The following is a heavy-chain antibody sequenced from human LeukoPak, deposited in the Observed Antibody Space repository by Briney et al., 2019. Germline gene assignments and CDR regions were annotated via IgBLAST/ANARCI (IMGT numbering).Heavy chain of an antibody. CDR2: MNPNSGNA. V-gene: IGHV1-8*01. J-gene: IGHJ4*02. CDR3: ARGPPNWGYDY. D-gene: IGHD7-27*01. Sequence: ASVKVSCKASGYTFTSYDINWVRQATGQGLEWMGWMNPNSGNAGYAQKFQDRVTMTRNTSISTAYMELSSLRSDDTAVYYCARGPPNWGYDYWGPGTLVTVSS. CDR1: GYTFTSYD.